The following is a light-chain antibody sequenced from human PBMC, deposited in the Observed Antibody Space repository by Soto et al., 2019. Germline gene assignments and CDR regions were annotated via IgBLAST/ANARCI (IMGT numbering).Light chain of an antibody. CDR2: EVR. CDR1: SSDIGSYDL. CDR3: CSGSTTFYV. V-gene: IGLV2-23*02. J-gene: IGLJ1*01. Sequence: QSAPTQPASVSGSPGQSITISCTGTSSDIGSYDLVSWYQQHADKVPKLIIYEVRKRPSGVSNGFSGSKSGNTASLTISGLQAEDEADYYCCSGSTTFYVFGTGTKLTVL.